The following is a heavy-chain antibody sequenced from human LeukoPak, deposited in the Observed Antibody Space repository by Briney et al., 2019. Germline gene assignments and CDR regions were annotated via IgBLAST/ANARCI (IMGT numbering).Heavy chain of an antibody. CDR1: GFTFSSYS. CDR2: ISSSSGFI. J-gene: IGHJ4*02. CDR3: ASPVSSSSWDYFDS. V-gene: IGHV3-21*01. D-gene: IGHD6-13*01. Sequence: PGGSLRLSCAASGFTFSSYSMNWVRQAPGKGLEWVSSISSSSGFIFYADSVKGRFTSSRDNAKNSLYLQMNSLRAEDTAVYYCASPVSSSSWDYFDSWGQGTLVTVSS.